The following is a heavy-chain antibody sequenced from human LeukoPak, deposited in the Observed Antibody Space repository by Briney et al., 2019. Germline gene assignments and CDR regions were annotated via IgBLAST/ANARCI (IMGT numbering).Heavy chain of an antibody. CDR2: ISGSGGST. V-gene: IGHV3-23*01. CDR3: AKAQIYDSSGYYPDY. D-gene: IGHD3-22*01. Sequence: GGSLRLSCAASGFIFSSYAMSWVRQAPGKGLEWVSTISGSGGSTYYADSVKGRFTISRDNSKNTLYLQMNSLRAEDTAVYYCAKAQIYDSSGYYPDYWGQGTLVTVSS. CDR1: GFIFSSYA. J-gene: IGHJ4*02.